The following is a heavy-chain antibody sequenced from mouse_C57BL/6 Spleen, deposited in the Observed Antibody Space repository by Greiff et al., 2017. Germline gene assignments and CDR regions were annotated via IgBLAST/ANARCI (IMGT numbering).Heavy chain of an antibody. CDR1: GYAFRSSW. CDR3: ARPRLLGAMDY. CDR2: IYPGDGDT. Sequence: VKLLESGPELVQPGASVQISCKASGYAFRSSWMNWVKQRPGKGLEWIGRIYPGDGDTNYNGKFKGKATLTADKSSSTAYMQLSSLTSEDSAVYFCARPRLLGAMDYWGQGTSVTVSS. V-gene: IGHV1-82*01. J-gene: IGHJ4*01. D-gene: IGHD1-2*01.